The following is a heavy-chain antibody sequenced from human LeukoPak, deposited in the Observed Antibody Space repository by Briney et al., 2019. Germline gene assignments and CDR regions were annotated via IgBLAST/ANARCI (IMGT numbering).Heavy chain of an antibody. CDR3: AKTRSGTYYLDY. V-gene: IGHV3-7*03. Sequence: GGSLRLSCAASGFTFSRYWMSWVRQAPGKGLEWVANIKQDGSEKYYVDSVKGRFTISRDNAKNSLYLQMNGLRAEDTAVYYCAKTRSGTYYLDYWGQGTLVTVSS. CDR2: IKQDGSEK. CDR1: GFTFSRYW. J-gene: IGHJ4*02. D-gene: IGHD1-26*01.